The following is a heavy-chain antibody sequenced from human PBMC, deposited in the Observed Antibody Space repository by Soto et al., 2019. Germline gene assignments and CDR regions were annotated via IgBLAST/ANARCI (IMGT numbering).Heavy chain of an antibody. Sequence: QVQLVQSGAEVKKPGASVKVSCKASGYTFTSYDINWVRQATGQGLEWMGWMNPNSGNTGYAQKFQGRVTMTRNTSISTAYMELSSLRSEDTAVYYCGTWPYYYYGMDVWGQGTTVNVSS. J-gene: IGHJ6*02. CDR3: GTWPYYYYGMDV. CDR1: GYTFTSYD. V-gene: IGHV1-8*01. CDR2: MNPNSGNT.